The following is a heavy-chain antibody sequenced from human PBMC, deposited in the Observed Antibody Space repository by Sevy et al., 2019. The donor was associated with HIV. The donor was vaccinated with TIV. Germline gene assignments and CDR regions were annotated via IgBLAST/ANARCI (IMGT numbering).Heavy chain of an antibody. Sequence: ASVKVSCKASGYTFTGYYMHWVRQAPGQGLEWMGWINPDSGGPNYAPKFQGRVTLTRDTSISIAYMELSRLKSDDTAVYYCVRDDRDGYFDDWGQGTLVTVSS. CDR3: VRDDRDGYFDD. CDR2: INPDSGGP. CDR1: GYTFTGYY. V-gene: IGHV1-2*02. J-gene: IGHJ4*02.